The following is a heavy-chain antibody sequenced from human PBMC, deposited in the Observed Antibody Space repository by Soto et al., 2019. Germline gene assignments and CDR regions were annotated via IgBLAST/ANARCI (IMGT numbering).Heavy chain of an antibody. CDR3: ARDSYRFGSSTSCSRKGCGAFDI. Sequence: PGGSLRLSCAASGFTFSSYWMSWVRQAPGKGLEWVANIKQDGSEKYYVDSVKGRFTISRDNAKNSLYLQMNSLRAEDTAVYYCARDSYRFGSSTSCSRKGCGAFDIWGQGTMVTVSS. CDR1: GFTFSSYW. V-gene: IGHV3-7*04. J-gene: IGHJ3*02. CDR2: IKQDGSEK. D-gene: IGHD2-2*01.